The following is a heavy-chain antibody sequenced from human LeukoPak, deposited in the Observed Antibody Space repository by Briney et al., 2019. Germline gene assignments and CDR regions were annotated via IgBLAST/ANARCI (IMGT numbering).Heavy chain of an antibody. CDR2: INPNSGGT. J-gene: IGHJ4*02. Sequence: AASVKVSCKASGYTFTGYYMHWVRQAPGHGLEWMGWINPNSGGTNYTQKFQGRVTMTRDTSISTAYMELSRLRSDDTAVYYCAAGIVATIGFDYWCQGTLVTVSS. V-gene: IGHV1-2*02. CDR1: GYTFTGYY. D-gene: IGHD5-12*01. CDR3: AAGIVATIGFDY.